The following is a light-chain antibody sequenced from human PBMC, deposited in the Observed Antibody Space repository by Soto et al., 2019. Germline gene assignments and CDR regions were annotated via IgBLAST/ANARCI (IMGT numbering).Light chain of an antibody. V-gene: IGKV1-33*01. CDR2: DAS. J-gene: IGKJ3*01. CDR1: QDIRNY. CDR3: QQHDKVRLIFT. Sequence: DIQMTQSPSSLSASVGDRVTITCQASQDIRNYLNWYQQKPGKAPKLLIYDASNLETGVPSRFSGSGSGTDFTFTISRLQPEDIATDYCQQHDKVRLIFTVGPGTKV.